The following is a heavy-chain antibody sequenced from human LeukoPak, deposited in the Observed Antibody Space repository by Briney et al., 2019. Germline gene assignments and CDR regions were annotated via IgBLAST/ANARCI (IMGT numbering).Heavy chain of an antibody. CDR2: ISGSGGST. J-gene: IGHJ4*02. D-gene: IGHD3-10*01. CDR1: GFTFSSYS. CDR3: AGAPYGPVFDY. Sequence: QPGGSLRLSCAASGFTFSSYSMNWVRQAPGKGLEWVSAISGSGGSTYYADSVKGRFTISRDNSKNTLYLQMNSLRAEDTAVYYCAGAPYGPVFDYWGQGTLVTVSS. V-gene: IGHV3-23*01.